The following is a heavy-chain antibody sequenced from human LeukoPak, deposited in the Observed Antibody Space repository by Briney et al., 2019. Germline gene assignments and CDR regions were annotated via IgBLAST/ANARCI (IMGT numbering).Heavy chain of an antibody. D-gene: IGHD6-13*01. Sequence: ASVKVSCKASGYTFTSYGISWVRQAPGQGLEWMGWINPNGGGTHYAQKFLGRVTMTSDTSVTTAYMELSSLTSDDTAVYYCARDQRQQLILGWLDPWGQGTLVTVSS. CDR1: GYTFTSYG. CDR2: INPNGGGT. CDR3: ARDQRQQLILGWLDP. V-gene: IGHV1-2*02. J-gene: IGHJ5*02.